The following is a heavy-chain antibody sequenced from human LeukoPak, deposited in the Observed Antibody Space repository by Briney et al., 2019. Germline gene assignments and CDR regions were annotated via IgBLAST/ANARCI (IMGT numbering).Heavy chain of an antibody. CDR2: IWYDGSKE. D-gene: IGHD6-6*01. V-gene: IGHV3-33*01. J-gene: IGHJ4*02. CDR3: ARVVGHNSFDY. Sequence: PGRSLRLSCAASGFTFSSYGMHWVRQAPGKGLEWVAVIWYDGSKEYYEDSVKGRFTISRDNSKNTVYLQMNTLRAEDTAVYYCARVVGHNSFDYWGQGTLVTVSS. CDR1: GFTFSSYG.